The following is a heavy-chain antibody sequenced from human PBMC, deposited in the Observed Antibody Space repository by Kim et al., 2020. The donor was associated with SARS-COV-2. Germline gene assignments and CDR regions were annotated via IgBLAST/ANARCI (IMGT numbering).Heavy chain of an antibody. Sequence: SETLSLTCAVNGGSFSSYSWNWIRQSPGKGLEWIGEINYSGSTKYSPSLKSRVTISVDTSKIQFSLRLNSVTAADTAVYYGARGRKYSGYDWGVGPFYYFGMDVWGQGTTVTVSS. CDR3: ARGRKYSGYDWGVGPFYYFGMDV. J-gene: IGHJ6*02. CDR2: INYSGST. CDR1: GGSFSSYS. D-gene: IGHD5-12*01. V-gene: IGHV4-34*01.